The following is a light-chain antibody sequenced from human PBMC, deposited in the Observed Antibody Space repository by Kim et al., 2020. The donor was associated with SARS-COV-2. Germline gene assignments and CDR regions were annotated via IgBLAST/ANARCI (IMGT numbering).Light chain of an antibody. V-gene: IGKV3-20*01. J-gene: IGKJ2*01. CDR1: QSVSSNY. Sequence: LSPGERATLPCRASQSVSSNYLAWYQQKPGQAPRLLIYGASSRATGIPDRFSGSGSGTDFTLTITRLEPEDSAVYYCQQYDNSPYTFGQGTKLEI. CDR3: QQYDNSPYT. CDR2: GAS.